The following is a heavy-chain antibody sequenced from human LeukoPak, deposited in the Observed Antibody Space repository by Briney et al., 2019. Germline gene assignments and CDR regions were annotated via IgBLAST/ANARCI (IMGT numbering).Heavy chain of an antibody. CDR3: ASGGRTHYWYFDL. V-gene: IGHV3-23*01. CDR1: GFTFSSSA. D-gene: IGHD3-3*01. Sequence: GGSLRLSCVASGFTFSSSAMSWVRQAPGKGLEWVSAISGRSGTIYYADSVKGRFTISRDNAKNSLYLQMNSLRAEDTAVYYCASGGRTHYWYFDLWGRGTLVTVSS. CDR2: ISGRSGTI. J-gene: IGHJ2*01.